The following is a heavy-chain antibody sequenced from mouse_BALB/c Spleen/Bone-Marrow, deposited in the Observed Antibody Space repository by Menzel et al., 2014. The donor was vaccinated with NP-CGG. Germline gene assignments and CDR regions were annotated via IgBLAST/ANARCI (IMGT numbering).Heavy chain of an antibody. Sequence: EVQLVESGGGLVQPKGSSRLSCAASGFTFNTYAMNWVRQAPGKGLEWVARIRSKSNNYATYYADSVKDRFTISRDDSQSMLYLQMNNLKTEDTVMYYCVGGNYHWGQGTLVTVSA. D-gene: IGHD2-1*01. CDR2: IRSKSNNYAT. J-gene: IGHJ3*01. CDR3: VGGNYH. CDR1: GFTFNTYA. V-gene: IGHV10-1*02.